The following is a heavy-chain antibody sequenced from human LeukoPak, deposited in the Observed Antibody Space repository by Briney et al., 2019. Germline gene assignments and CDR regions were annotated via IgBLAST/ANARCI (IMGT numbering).Heavy chain of an antibody. J-gene: IGHJ4*02. D-gene: IGHD3-9*01. Sequence: PGGSLRLSCTTSQFTFRNYEVNWVRQAPGKGLVWVSRISGDGSVTTYAGSVEGRFTVSRDNAKNTLYLQMNSLRAEDTAVYYCARVEIDSLDYWGQGTLVTVSS. V-gene: IGHV3-74*03. CDR3: ARVEIDSLDY. CDR2: ISGDGSVT. CDR1: QFTFRNYE.